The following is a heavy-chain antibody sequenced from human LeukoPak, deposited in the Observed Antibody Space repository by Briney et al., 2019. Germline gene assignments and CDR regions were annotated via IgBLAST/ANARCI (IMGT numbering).Heavy chain of an antibody. J-gene: IGHJ3*01. CDR2: VHYDGSEK. V-gene: IGHV3-30*02. Sequence: PGGSLRLSCAASGFSLINSDMHWVRQAPGKGLEWVAFVHYDGSEKHYADSLKGRFTISRDNSKNTLYLQMNSLRGEDTAVYYCARNRVSFHYADAFDLWGQGTMVTVSS. D-gene: IGHD3-10*01. CDR3: ARNRVSFHYADAFDL. CDR1: GFSLINSD.